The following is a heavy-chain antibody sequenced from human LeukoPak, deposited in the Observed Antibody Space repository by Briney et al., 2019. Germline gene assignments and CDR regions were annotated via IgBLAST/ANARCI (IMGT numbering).Heavy chain of an antibody. D-gene: IGHD3-10*01. CDR2: IPYDGSNK. Sequence: GGSLRLSCAASGFTFSSYAMHWVRQAPGKGLEWVAVIPYDGSNKYYADSVKGRFTISRDNSKNTLYLQMNSLRAEDTAVYYCARDSPPFNYYGSPHWYFDLWGRGTLVTVSS. CDR3: ARDSPPFNYYGSPHWYFDL. J-gene: IGHJ2*01. V-gene: IGHV3-30-3*01. CDR1: GFTFSSYA.